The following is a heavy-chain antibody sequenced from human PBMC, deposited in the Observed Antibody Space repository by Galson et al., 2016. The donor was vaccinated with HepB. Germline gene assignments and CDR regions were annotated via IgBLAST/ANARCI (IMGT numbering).Heavy chain of an antibody. J-gene: IGHJ3*01. Sequence: CAASGFTFRDYAMHWVRQEPGKGLEWVSGISWNSASLNYADSVKGRFSISRDNAKNSVYLYMTSLRPEDSALYFCAKGGASRHDAFDGWGQGTMVTVSS. CDR2: ISWNSASL. D-gene: IGHD6-6*01. V-gene: IGHV3-9*01. CDR1: GFTFRDYA. CDR3: AKGGASRHDAFDG.